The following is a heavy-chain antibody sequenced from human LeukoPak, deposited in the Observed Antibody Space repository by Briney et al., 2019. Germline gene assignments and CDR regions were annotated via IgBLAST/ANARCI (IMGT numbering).Heavy chain of an antibody. J-gene: IGHJ4*02. CDR3: ARYDFWSGYYTLDY. V-gene: IGHV1-18*01. CDR1: GYTFTSYG. Sequence: ASVKVSCKASGYTFTSYGISWVRRAPGQGLEWMGWISAYNGNTNYAQKLQGRVTMTTDTSTSTAYMELRSLRSDDTAVYYCARYDFWSGYYTLDYWGQGTLVTVSS. D-gene: IGHD3-3*01. CDR2: ISAYNGNT.